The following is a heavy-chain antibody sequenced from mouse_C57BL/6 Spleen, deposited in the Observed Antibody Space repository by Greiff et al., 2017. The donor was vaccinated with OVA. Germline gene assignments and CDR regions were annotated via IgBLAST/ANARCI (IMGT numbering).Heavy chain of an antibody. CDR1: GSPFPSSW. V-gene: IGHV1-74*01. CDR2: IHPSDSDT. Sequence: QVQLQQPGAELVNPGASVKVSCKASGSPFPSSWLPWVQQRPAPRLEWIGRIHPSDSDTNDNQKFEGKATLTVDKSSSTAYMQLSSLTSEDSAVYYCAIRDYGNFFDYWGQGTTRTVSS. J-gene: IGHJ2*01. CDR3: AIRDYGNFFDY. D-gene: IGHD2-1*01.